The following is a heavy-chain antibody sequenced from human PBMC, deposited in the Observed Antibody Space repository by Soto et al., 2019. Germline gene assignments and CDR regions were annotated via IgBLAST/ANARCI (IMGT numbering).Heavy chain of an antibody. CDR2: IYSDGTT. J-gene: IGHJ4*02. D-gene: IGHD1-1*01. Sequence: EVQLVESGGGLVQPGGSLRLSCAASGFTVSRNYMSWVRQAPGKGLEWVSVIYSDGTTYYTDSVKGRCTITRHNSKNTLYLKMNSLRAEDTAVYYCATTYEAPYNGGYYWGQGTLVTVSS. CDR1: GFTVSRNY. CDR3: ATTYEAPYNGGYY. V-gene: IGHV3-53*04.